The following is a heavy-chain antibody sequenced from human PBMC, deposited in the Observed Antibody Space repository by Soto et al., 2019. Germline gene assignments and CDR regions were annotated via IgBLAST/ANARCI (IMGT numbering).Heavy chain of an antibody. V-gene: IGHV4-59*08. CDR3: ARQRRDFDY. Sequence: QVQLQESGPGLVKPSETLSLTCTVSGGSISGYYWSWIRQPPGKGLQWIGYIYSSGSTNYNPSLKSRVTISVDTSKNQFSLNLSSVTAADTAVYYCARQRRDFDYWGQGSLVTVSP. CDR2: IYSSGST. J-gene: IGHJ4*02. CDR1: GGSISGYY.